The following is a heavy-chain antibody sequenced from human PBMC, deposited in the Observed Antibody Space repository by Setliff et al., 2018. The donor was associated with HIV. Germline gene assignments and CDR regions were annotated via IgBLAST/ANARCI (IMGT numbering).Heavy chain of an antibody. CDR1: GGTGGSFSRNA. CDR2: IIPIFGTA. CDR3: ARGTYTDYEVGDY. D-gene: IGHD4-17*01. Sequence: SVKVSCKASGGTGGSFSRNAISWVRQAPGQGLEWMGGIIPIFGTANYAQKFQGRVTITADESTSTAYMELSSLRYEDTAVYYCARGTYTDYEVGDYWGQGTQVTVSS. J-gene: IGHJ4*02. V-gene: IGHV1-69*13.